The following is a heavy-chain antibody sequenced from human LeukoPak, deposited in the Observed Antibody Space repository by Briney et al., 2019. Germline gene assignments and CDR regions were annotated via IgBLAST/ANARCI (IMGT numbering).Heavy chain of an antibody. V-gene: IGHV4-4*07. D-gene: IGHD3-10*01. CDR3: ARGRDYYGSGSCFDY. CDR2: IYNGGII. J-gene: IGHJ4*02. Sequence: SETLSLTCTVSGDSISRYYWSWIRQPAGKGLEWIGRIYNGGIITYNPSLKSRVTMSIDTSNNQFSLRLRFVTAADTAVYYCARGRDYYGSGSCFDYWGQGTLVTVSS. CDR1: GDSISRYY.